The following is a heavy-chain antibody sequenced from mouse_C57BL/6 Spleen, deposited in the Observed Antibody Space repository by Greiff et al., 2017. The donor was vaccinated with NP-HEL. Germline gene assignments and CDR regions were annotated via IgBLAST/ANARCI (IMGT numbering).Heavy chain of an antibody. J-gene: IGHJ2*01. CDR2: ISSGSSTI. CDR1: GFTFSDYG. Sequence: DVKLVESGGGLVKPGGSLKLSCAASGFTFSDYGMHWVRQAPEKGLEWVAYISSGSSTISYADTVKGRFTISSDNAKNTLFLQMTSLRSEDTAMYYCARNYGNYLYYFDDGGEGTTRTVTS. D-gene: IGHD2-1*01. V-gene: IGHV5-17*01. CDR3: ARNYGNYLYYFDD.